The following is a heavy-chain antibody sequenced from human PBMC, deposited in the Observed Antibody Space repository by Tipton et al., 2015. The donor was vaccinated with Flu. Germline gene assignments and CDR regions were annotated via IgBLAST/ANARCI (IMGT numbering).Heavy chain of an antibody. J-gene: IGHJ4*02. Sequence: LRLSCTVSGGSISSGDYYWSWIRQPPGKGLEWIGYIYYSGSTYYNPSLKSRVTISVDTSKSQFSLKLSSVTAADTAVYYCARTLLGQLLYYWGQGTLVTVSS. CDR1: GGSISSGDYY. CDR3: ARTLLGQLLYY. D-gene: IGHD2-2*01. CDR2: IYYSGST. V-gene: IGHV4-30-4*01.